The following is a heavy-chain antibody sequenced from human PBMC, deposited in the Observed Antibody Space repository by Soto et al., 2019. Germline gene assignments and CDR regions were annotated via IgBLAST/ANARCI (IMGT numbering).Heavy chain of an antibody. CDR2: IIPNLGTA. CDR3: AGAILVYNFAKGNSFDP. V-gene: IGHV1-69*11. Sequence: QVQLVQSGAEVKKPGSSVKVSCQASGGTFSSYALSWVRQAPGLGLEWMGGIIPNLGTANYAQNFQGRVTITADEVTSRANMEVSGLRSDVTAVYLCAGAILVYNFAKGNSFDPWGQGTLVTVSS. CDR1: GGTFSSYA. D-gene: IGHD1-20*01. J-gene: IGHJ5*02.